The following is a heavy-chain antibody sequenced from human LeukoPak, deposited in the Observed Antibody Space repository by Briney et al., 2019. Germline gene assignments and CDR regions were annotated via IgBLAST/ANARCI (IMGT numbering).Heavy chain of an antibody. CDR1: GGTFSIYA. D-gene: IGHD2-21*02. V-gene: IGHV1-69*01. Sequence: SVKVSCKASGGTFSIYAISWVRQAPGQGLEWMGGIIPIFGTANYAQKFQGRVTITADESTSTAYMELSSLRSEDTAVYYCARDPYCGGDCYPLTGYWGQGTLVTVSS. CDR2: IIPIFGTA. J-gene: IGHJ4*02. CDR3: ARDPYCGGDCYPLTGY.